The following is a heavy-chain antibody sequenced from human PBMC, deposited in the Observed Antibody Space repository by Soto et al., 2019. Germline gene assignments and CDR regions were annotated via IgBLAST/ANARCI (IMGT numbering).Heavy chain of an antibody. CDR1: GFTFRSFT. V-gene: IGHV3-21*01. J-gene: IGHJ5*02. D-gene: IGHD3-10*01. CDR2: ISSNSAYI. Sequence: PGGSLRRSCAASGFTFRSFTMNWVRQAPWKGLEWVSTISSNSAYIYYTDALRGRFTISRDNPKNSLHLQMNSLRAEDKAVYYWMRQASRGSRGRGWFDTWGPGTLVNFSS. CDR3: MRQASRGSRGRGWFDT.